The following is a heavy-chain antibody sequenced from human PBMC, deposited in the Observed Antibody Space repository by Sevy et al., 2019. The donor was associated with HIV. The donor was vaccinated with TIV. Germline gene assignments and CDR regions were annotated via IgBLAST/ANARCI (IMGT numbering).Heavy chain of an antibody. CDR1: GFTFSSYW. J-gene: IGHJ3*02. CDR2: INSDESST. CDR3: ASIAARHAFDI. D-gene: IGHD6-6*01. Sequence: GGSLRLSCAASGFTFSSYWMHWVRQAPGKGLVWVSRINSDESSTSYADSVKGRFTISRDNAKNTLYLQMNSLRAEDTAVYYCASIAARHAFDIWGQGTMVTVSS. V-gene: IGHV3-74*01.